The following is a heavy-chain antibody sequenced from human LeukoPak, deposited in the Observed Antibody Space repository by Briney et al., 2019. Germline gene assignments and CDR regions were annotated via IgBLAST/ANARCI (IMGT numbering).Heavy chain of an antibody. J-gene: IGHJ4*02. V-gene: IGHV1-18*01. CDR1: GYTFTSYG. Sequence: ASVKVSCKASGYTFTSYGIAWVRQAPGQGLEWMGWISVYNGNTNYAQKLQGRVTMSTDTSTSTAYMELRSLRSDDTAVYYCAKPISPDYYYDSSLIYYFDYWGQGTLVTVSS. D-gene: IGHD3-22*01. CDR3: AKPISPDYYYDSSLIYYFDY. CDR2: ISVYNGNT.